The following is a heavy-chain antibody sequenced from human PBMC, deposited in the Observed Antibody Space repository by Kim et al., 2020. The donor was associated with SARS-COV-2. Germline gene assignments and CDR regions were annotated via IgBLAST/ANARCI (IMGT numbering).Heavy chain of an antibody. D-gene: IGHD4-17*01. CDR2: IWYDGSNK. V-gene: IGHV3-33*06. CDR1: GFTFSSYG. Sequence: GGSLRLSCAASGFTFSSYGMHWVRQAPGKGLEWVAVIWYDGSNKYYADSVKGRFTISRDNSKNTLYLQMNSLRAEDTAVYYCAKEPDYGGNVWDYWGQGTLVTVSS. J-gene: IGHJ4*02. CDR3: AKEPDYGGNVWDY.